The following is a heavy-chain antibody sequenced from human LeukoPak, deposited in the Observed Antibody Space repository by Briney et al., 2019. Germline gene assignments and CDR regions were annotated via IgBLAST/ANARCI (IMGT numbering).Heavy chain of an antibody. CDR3: AELGITMIGGV. V-gene: IGHV3-48*03. CDR1: GFTFSSYE. D-gene: IGHD3-10*02. Sequence: PGGSLRLSCAASGFTFSSYEMNWVRQAPGKGLEWVSYISSSGSTIYYADSVKGRFTISRGNAKNSLYLQMNSLRAEVTAVYYCAELGITMIGGVWGKGTTVTISS. CDR2: ISSSGSTI. J-gene: IGHJ6*04.